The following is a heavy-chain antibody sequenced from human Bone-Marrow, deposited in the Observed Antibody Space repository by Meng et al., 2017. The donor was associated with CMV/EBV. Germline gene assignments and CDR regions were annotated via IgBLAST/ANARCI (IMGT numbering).Heavy chain of an antibody. Sequence: ASVKVSCKASGYTFTSYDINWVRQATGQGLEWMGWMNPNSGNTGYAQKFQGRVTITRNTSISTAYMELSSLRSEDTAVYYCAREGTTRGGLDYWAQGTLATVSS. V-gene: IGHV1-8*03. CDR2: MNPNSGNT. J-gene: IGHJ4*02. CDR3: AREGTTRGGLDY. CDR1: GYTFTSYD. D-gene: IGHD1-1*01.